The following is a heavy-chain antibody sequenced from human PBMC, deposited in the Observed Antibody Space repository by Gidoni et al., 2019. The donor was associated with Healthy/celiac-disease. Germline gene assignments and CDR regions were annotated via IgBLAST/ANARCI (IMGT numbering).Heavy chain of an antibody. D-gene: IGHD3-3*01. CDR2: ISYDGSNK. CDR3: AKDRAPVNQKYYDFWSGYSVPDY. CDR1: GFPFSSYG. Sequence: QVQLVESGGGVVQPGRSLRPSCAASGFPFSSYGMHWVRPAPGKGLEWVAVISYDGSNKYYADSVKGRFTISRDNSKNTLYLQMNSLRAEDTAVYYCAKDRAPVNQKYYDFWSGYSVPDYWGQGTLVTVSS. V-gene: IGHV3-30*18. J-gene: IGHJ4*02.